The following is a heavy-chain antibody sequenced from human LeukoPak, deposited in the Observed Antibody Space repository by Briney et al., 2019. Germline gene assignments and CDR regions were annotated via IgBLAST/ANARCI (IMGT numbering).Heavy chain of an antibody. Sequence: GESLRLSCSASGFTFSSYAMHWVRQAPGKGLEYVSGIRSIGGSANYADSVKGRFTISRDNSKNTVYLQMSSLRAEDTAVYYCVKDGDSAGWYYYFDYWGQGTLVTVSS. J-gene: IGHJ4*02. CDR2: IRSIGGSA. CDR1: GFTFSSYA. D-gene: IGHD6-19*01. CDR3: VKDGDSAGWYYYFDY. V-gene: IGHV3-64D*06.